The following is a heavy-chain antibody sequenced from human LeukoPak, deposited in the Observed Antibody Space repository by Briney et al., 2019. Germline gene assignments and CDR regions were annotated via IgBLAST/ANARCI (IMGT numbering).Heavy chain of an antibody. CDR3: AKEKAARGLDS. V-gene: IGHV3-23*01. Sequence: GGSLRLSCAASGFTFSSYAMSWVRQAPGKGLEWVSTISDSGDSTYYADSVKGRFTISRDNSKNTLYVQMNSLRAEDTAVYYCAKEKAARGLDSWGQGTLVTVSS. D-gene: IGHD2-15*01. J-gene: IGHJ4*02. CDR2: ISDSGDST. CDR1: GFTFSSYA.